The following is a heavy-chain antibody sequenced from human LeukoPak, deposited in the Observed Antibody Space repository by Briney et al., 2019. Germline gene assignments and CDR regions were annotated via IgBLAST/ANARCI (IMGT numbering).Heavy chain of an antibody. J-gene: IGHJ5*02. CDR3: ARDGTTLSMVRGVIPTYNWFDP. D-gene: IGHD3-10*01. CDR2: INTNTGNP. Sequence: ASVKVSCKASGYTFTSYAMNWVRQAPGQGLEWMGWINTNTGNPTYAQGFTGRFVFSLDTSVSTAYLQISSPKAEDTAVYYCARDGTTLSMVRGVIPTYNWFDPWGQGTLVTVSS. V-gene: IGHV7-4-1*02. CDR1: GYTFTSYA.